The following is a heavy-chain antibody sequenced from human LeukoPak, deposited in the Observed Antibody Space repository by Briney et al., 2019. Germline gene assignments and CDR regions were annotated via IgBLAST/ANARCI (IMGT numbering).Heavy chain of an antibody. V-gene: IGHV3-11*05. CDR1: GFTFSDYY. J-gene: IGHJ4*02. CDR3: ARGFLWFGELLYPAPFDY. CDR2: ISSSSSNT. D-gene: IGHD3-10*01. Sequence: GGSLRLSCAASGFTFSDYYMSWIRPAPGKGREWVSCISSSSSNTNYADSVKGRFTISRDNTKNSLYLQMNSLRAYDTAVYYCARGFLWFGELLYPAPFDYWGQGTLVTVSS.